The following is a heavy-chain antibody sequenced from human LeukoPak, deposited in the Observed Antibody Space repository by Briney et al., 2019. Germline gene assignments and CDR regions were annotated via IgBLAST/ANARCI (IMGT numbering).Heavy chain of an antibody. J-gene: IGHJ4*02. D-gene: IGHD4-11*01. Sequence: GESLKISCKGSGYSFTSYWIGWVRQMPGKGLEWMGIIYPGDSDTRYSPSFQGQVTISADKSISTAYLQWSSLKASDTAMYYCARQRRGSYNDYSEGDYWGQGTLVTVSS. V-gene: IGHV5-51*01. CDR3: ARQRRGSYNDYSEGDY. CDR1: GYSFTSYW. CDR2: IYPGDSDT.